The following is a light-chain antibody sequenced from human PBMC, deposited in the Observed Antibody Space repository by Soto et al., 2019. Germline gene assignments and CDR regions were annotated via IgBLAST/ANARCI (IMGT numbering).Light chain of an antibody. V-gene: IGKV3-15*01. CDR3: QQYNNWPLT. J-gene: IGKJ4*01. CDR1: QSVSGN. Sequence: EIVMTQSPATLSVSPGERATLSCRASQSVSGNLAWYQQKPGQTPRLLIYGASTRATGFTARFSGSGSGTEFTLTISSLQSEDFAIYYCQQYNNWPLTFGGGTKVEIK. CDR2: GAS.